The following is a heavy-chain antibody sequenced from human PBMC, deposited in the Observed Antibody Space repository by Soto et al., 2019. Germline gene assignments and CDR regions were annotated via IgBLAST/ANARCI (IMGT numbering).Heavy chain of an antibody. V-gene: IGHV3-21*01. Sequence: GSLRLSRAASRXTFSSYTINCVRQAPGKGLELVSSISSSSSYIYYADSVKGRFKIYRDNAKNSLYLQMNSLRAEDTAVYYCEIGHGSWSYYIGFNLFDPWGQGTLVTVSS. J-gene: IGHJ5*02. D-gene: IGHD3-10*01. CDR1: RXTFSSYT. CDR2: ISSSSSYI. CDR3: EIGHGSWSYYIGFNLFDP.